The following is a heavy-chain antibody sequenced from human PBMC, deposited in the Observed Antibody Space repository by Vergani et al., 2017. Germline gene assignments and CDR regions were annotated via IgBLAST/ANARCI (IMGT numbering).Heavy chain of an antibody. D-gene: IGHD3-10*01. CDR2: IIHSGST. Sequence: QVQLQQWGAGLLKPSETLSLTCAVYGGSFSGYYWSWIRQPPGKGLEWIGEIIHSGSTNYNPSLKSRVTISVDTSKNQFSLKLSSVTAADTAVYYCARGKPYYYGSGAITYYFDYWGQGTLVTVSS. J-gene: IGHJ4*02. CDR1: GGSFSGYY. V-gene: IGHV4-34*01. CDR3: ARGKPYYYGSGAITYYFDY.